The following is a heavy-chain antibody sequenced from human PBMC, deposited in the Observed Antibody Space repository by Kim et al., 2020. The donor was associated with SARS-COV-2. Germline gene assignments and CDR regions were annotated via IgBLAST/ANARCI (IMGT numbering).Heavy chain of an antibody. CDR2: IYYSGST. CDR1: GGSISSYY. Sequence: SETLSLTCTVSGGSISSYYWSWIRQPPGKGLEWIGYIYYSGSTNYNPSLKSRVTISVDTSKNQFSLKLSSVTAADTAVYYCARDLGLSGYDFPGYYYGMDVWGQGTTVTVSS. D-gene: IGHD5-12*01. V-gene: IGHV4-59*13. J-gene: IGHJ6*02. CDR3: ARDLGLSGYDFPGYYYGMDV.